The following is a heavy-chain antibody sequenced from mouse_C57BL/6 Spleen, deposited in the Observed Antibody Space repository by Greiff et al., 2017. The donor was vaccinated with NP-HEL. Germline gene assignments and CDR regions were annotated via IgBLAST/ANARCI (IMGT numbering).Heavy chain of an antibody. Sequence: EVQLQQSGPELVKPGASVKMSCKASGYTFTDYNMHWVKQSHGKSLEWIGYINPNNGGTSYNQKFKGKATLTVNKSSSTAYMELRSLTSEDYAVYYCARLLYDYDNAMDYWGQGTSVTVSS. CDR2: INPNNGGT. CDR1: GYTFTDYN. D-gene: IGHD2-4*01. J-gene: IGHJ4*01. V-gene: IGHV1-22*01. CDR3: ARLLYDYDNAMDY.